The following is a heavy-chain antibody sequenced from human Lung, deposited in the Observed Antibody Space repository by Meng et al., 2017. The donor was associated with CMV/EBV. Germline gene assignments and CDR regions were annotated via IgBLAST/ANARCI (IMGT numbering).Heavy chain of an antibody. Sequence: QVQGVQSGAETKETGASVSVSCKASGTTFSTYNINWVRQAHGRGLEWMGWISTNPGTPTSTQSFIGLFVFSLDTSVSTAYLQISSLKAEDTAVSYCARGGNFDPWGQGTLVTVSS. CDR3: ARGGNFDP. CDR1: GTTFSTYN. J-gene: IGHJ5*02. V-gene: IGHV7-4-1*02. CDR2: ISTNPGTP. D-gene: IGHD2/OR15-2a*01.